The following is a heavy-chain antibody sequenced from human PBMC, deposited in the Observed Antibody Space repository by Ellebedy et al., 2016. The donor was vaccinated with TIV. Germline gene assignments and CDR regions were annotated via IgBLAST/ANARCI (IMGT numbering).Heavy chain of an antibody. V-gene: IGHV4-4*07. J-gene: IGHJ4*02. CDR2: LHPSGTT. CDR1: GGSISSFY. CDR3: ASGGASSLPFDY. D-gene: IGHD1-26*01. Sequence: MPSETLSLTCTVSGGSISSFYWSWIRQPAGKGPEWIGLLHPSGTTNYNDSLKSRVTVSVDTSKTQFSLKLVSVTPADTAVYYCASGGASSLPFDYWGQGVLVTVSS.